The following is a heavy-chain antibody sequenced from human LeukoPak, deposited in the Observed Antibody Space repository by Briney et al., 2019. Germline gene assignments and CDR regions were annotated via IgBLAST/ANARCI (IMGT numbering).Heavy chain of an antibody. D-gene: IGHD4-11*01. V-gene: IGHV3-33*01. J-gene: IGHJ3*02. CDR1: GFTFSSYG. CDR2: IWYDGSNK. Sequence: PGRSLRLSCAASGFTFSSYGMNWVRQAPGKGLEWVAVIWYDGSNKYYVDSVKGRFTISRDNAKNTLNLQMNSLRAEDTAVYYCARAHHDYLAFDIWGEGTTVTVSS. CDR3: ARAHHDYLAFDI.